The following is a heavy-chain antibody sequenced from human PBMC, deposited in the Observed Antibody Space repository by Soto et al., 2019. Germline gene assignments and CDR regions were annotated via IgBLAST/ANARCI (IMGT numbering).Heavy chain of an antibody. CDR3: TTARKQQLVYYYYYYGMDV. V-gene: IGHV3-15*07. CDR2: IKSKTDGGTT. CDR1: GFTFSNAW. Sequence: GGSLRLSCAASGFTFSNAWMNWVRQAPGKGLEWVGRIKSKTDGGTTDYAAPVKGRFTIPRDDSKNTLYLQMNSLKTEDTAVYYCTTARKQQLVYYYYYYGMDVWGQGTTVTVSS. J-gene: IGHJ6*02. D-gene: IGHD6-13*01.